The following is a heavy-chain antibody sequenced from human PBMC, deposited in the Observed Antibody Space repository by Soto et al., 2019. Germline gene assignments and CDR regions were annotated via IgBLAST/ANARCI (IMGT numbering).Heavy chain of an antibody. Sequence: GGSLRLSCAASGFTFSSYGMHWVRQAPGKGLEWVAVIWYDGSNKYYADSVKGRFTISRDNSKNTLYLQMNSLRAEDTAVYYCARDLSLIAVAGDDAFDIWGQGTMVTVSS. CDR1: GFTFSSYG. D-gene: IGHD6-19*01. CDR3: ARDLSLIAVAGDDAFDI. CDR2: IWYDGSNK. V-gene: IGHV3-33*01. J-gene: IGHJ3*02.